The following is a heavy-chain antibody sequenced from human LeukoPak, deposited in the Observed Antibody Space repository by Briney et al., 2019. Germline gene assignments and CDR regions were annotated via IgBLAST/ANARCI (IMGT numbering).Heavy chain of an antibody. J-gene: IGHJ4*02. D-gene: IGHD1-26*01. V-gene: IGHV3-74*01. CDR1: GFTFSSYW. CDR2: ISSDGSIT. Sequence: GGSLRLSCAASGFTFSSYWMHWVRQAPGKGLVWVSRISSDGSITSYADSVKGRFTISRDNAKNTLFLDMNGLSAEDTAVYYCARGGASSSFDYWGQGTLVTVS. CDR3: ARGGASSSFDY.